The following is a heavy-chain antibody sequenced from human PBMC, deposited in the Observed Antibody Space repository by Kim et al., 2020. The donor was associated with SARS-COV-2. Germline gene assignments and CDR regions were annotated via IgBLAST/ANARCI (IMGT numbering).Heavy chain of an antibody. V-gene: IGHV4-4*02. D-gene: IGHD1-26*01. J-gene: IGHJ4*02. Sequence: PSLKSRVTISVDKSKNQFSLKLSAVTAADTAVYYCARVSGSYYQTGDFDYWGQGTLVTVSS. CDR3: ARVSGSYYQTGDFDY.